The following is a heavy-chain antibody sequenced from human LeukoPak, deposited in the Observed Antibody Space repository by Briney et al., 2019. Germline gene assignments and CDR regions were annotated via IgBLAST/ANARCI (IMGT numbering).Heavy chain of an antibody. D-gene: IGHD4-11*01. CDR2: IKEDGSEK. J-gene: IGHJ6*04. Sequence: TGGSLRLSCAASGFTFNTYWMSWVRQAPGKRLEWVANIKEDGSEKYYVDSLKGRITISRDNAKNSLFLQMDSLRAEDTAVYFCAREGLQYYYYMDVWGKGTTVTVSS. CDR3: AREGLQYYYYMDV. V-gene: IGHV3-7*01. CDR1: GFTFNTYW.